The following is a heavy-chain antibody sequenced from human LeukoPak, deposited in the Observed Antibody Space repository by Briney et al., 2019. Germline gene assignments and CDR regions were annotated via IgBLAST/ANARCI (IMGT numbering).Heavy chain of an antibody. V-gene: IGHV3-30*18. CDR3: AKDREPGSSPSSGFDY. Sequence: HPGGSLRLSCAASGFTFSSYGMHWVRQAPGKGLEWVAVISYDGSNKYYADSVKGRFTISRDNSKNTLYLQMNSLRAEDTAVYYCAKDREPGSSPSSGFDYWGQGTLVTVSS. D-gene: IGHD1-26*01. J-gene: IGHJ4*02. CDR2: ISYDGSNK. CDR1: GFTFSSYG.